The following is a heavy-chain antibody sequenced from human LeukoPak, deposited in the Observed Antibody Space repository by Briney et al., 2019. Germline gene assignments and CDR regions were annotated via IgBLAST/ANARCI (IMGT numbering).Heavy chain of an antibody. V-gene: IGHV3-23*01. D-gene: IGHD4-23*01. CDR3: AKAETRAYGGD. CDR2: ISGSGTRT. J-gene: IGHJ4*02. Sequence: QAGGSLRLSCAVSGFTFSSYAMRWVRQAPGKGLEWVSAISGSGTRTYYADSVEGRFTISRDNSKNTLYLQMNSLRAEDTAVYYCAKAETRAYGGDWGQGTLVTVSS. CDR1: GFTFSSYA.